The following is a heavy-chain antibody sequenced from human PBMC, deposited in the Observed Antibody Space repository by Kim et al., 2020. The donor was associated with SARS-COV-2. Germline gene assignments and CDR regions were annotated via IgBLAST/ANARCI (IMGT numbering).Heavy chain of an antibody. CDR3: ARHLSPCMPTVTTPFDY. D-gene: IGHD4-17*01. Sequence: SETLSLTCTVTGGSISSSSNYWGWIRQPPGKGLEWIGSIYYSGITYYNPSLKSRVTISGDTTKNQFSLKLSYVTAADTAVYYCARHLSPCMPTVTTPFDYWGQGTLVTVSS. CDR2: IYYSGIT. CDR1: GGSISSSSNY. J-gene: IGHJ4*02. V-gene: IGHV4-39*01.